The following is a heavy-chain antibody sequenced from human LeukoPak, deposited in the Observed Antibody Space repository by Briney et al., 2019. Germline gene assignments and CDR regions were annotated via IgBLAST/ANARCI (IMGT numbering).Heavy chain of an antibody. CDR3: ARIGSMVRGVKDPTYWYFDL. V-gene: IGHV6-1*01. Sequence: SQTLSLTCAISGDSVSRTNIAWNWIRQSPSRGLEWLGRTYYRSKWYNDYAVSVQSRIIINPDTSKNQFSLQLNSVTPEDTAVYYCARIGSMVRGVKDPTYWYFDLWGRGTLVTVSS. CDR1: GDSVSRTNIA. J-gene: IGHJ2*01. CDR2: TYYRSKWYN. D-gene: IGHD3-10*01.